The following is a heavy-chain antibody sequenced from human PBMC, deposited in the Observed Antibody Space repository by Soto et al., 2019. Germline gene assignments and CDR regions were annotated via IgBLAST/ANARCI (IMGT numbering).Heavy chain of an antibody. CDR2: IYYSGST. Sequence: PSETLSLTCTVSGGSISSYYWSWIRQPPGKGLEWIGHIYYSGSTNYNPSLKSRVTISVDTSKNQFSLKLSSVTAADTAVYYCARGCSYSSGWYNYYGMDVWGQGTTVTVSS. D-gene: IGHD6-19*01. CDR1: GGSISSYY. J-gene: IGHJ6*02. V-gene: IGHV4-59*01. CDR3: ARGCSYSSGWYNYYGMDV.